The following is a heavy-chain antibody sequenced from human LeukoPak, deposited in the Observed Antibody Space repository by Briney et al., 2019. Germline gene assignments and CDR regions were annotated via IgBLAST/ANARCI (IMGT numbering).Heavy chain of an antibody. CDR2: ISSSGSTI. D-gene: IGHD3-9*01. Sequence: PGGSLRLSCAASGFTFSSYEMNWVRQAPGKGLEWVSYISSSGSTIYYADSVKGRFTISRDNAKNSLYLQMNSLRAEDTAVYYCARVPDYYDFHYYYMDVWGKGTTVTVSS. CDR1: GFTFSSYE. J-gene: IGHJ6*03. CDR3: ARVPDYYDFHYYYMDV. V-gene: IGHV3-48*03.